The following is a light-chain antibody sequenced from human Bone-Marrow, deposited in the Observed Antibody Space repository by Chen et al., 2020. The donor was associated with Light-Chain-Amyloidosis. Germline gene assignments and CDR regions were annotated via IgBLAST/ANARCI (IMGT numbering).Light chain of an antibody. CDR3: QQYGTSPLT. CDR2: GSS. V-gene: IGKV3-20*01. J-gene: IGKJ4*01. Sequence: EIVLTQSPGTLSLSPGEGANLSCRASQTISSNYLTWYQQKFGQAPRLLIYGSSSRATGIPDRLTGSGSGTDFTLTSNRLEPEDFAMYYCQQYGTSPLTFGGGTKVEIK. CDR1: QTISSNY.